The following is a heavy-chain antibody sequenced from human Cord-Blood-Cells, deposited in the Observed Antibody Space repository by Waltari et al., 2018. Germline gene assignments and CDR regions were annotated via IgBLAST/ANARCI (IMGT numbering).Heavy chain of an antibody. Sequence: QLQLVESGGGVVQPGRSLRLPCAASGFTLRSYGIHGVRQAPGKGLEWVPVISYDGSNKYYADSVKGRFTISRDNSKNTLYLQMNSLRAEDTAVYYCARDSSWSFDYWGQGTLVTVSS. J-gene: IGHJ4*02. V-gene: IGHV3-30*03. D-gene: IGHD6-13*01. CDR2: ISYDGSNK. CDR3: ARDSSWSFDY. CDR1: GFTLRSYG.